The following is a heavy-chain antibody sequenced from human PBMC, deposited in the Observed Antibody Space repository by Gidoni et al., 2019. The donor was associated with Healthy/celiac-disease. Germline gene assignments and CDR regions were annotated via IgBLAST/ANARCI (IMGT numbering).Heavy chain of an antibody. Sequence: QVQLVESGGGVVQPWRSLRLSCAASGFTFSSYGMHWVRQAPGKGLEWVAVISYDGSNKYYADSVKGRFTISRDNSKNTLYLQMNSLRAEDTAVYYCAKDGVLTPAEYFQHWGQGTLVTVSS. V-gene: IGHV3-30*18. CDR2: ISYDGSNK. D-gene: IGHD2-8*01. J-gene: IGHJ1*01. CDR1: GFTFSSYG. CDR3: AKDGVLTPAEYFQH.